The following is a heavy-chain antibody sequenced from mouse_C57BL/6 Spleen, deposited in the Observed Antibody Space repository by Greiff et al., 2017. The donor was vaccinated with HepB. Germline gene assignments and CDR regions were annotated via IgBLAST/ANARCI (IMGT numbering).Heavy chain of an antibody. D-gene: IGHD2-4*01. V-gene: IGHV1-53*01. CDR3: ARGGDYDDYAMDY. CDR2: INPSNGGT. J-gene: IGHJ4*01. CDR1: GYTFTSYW. Sequence: VQLQQSGTELVKPGASVKLSCKASGYTFTSYWMHWVKQRPGQGLEWIGNINPSNGGTNYNEKFKSKATLTVDKSSSTAYMQLSSLTSEDSAVYYCARGGDYDDYAMDYWGQGTSVTVSS.